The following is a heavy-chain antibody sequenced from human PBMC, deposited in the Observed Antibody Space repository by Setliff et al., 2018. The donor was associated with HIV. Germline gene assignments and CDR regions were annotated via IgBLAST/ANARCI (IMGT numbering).Heavy chain of an antibody. D-gene: IGHD6-25*01. CDR3: ARDKRASFDGLDV. V-gene: IGHV4-59*01. CDR2: IYYSGGT. CDR1: GGSISAYY. Sequence: SETLSLTCTVSGGSISAYYWSWIRQPPGKGLEWIGYIYYSGGTTYNPSLKSRVTISVGASKSQFSLNLTSVTVADTAIYYCARDKRASFDGLDVWGQGTTVTVSS. J-gene: IGHJ6*02.